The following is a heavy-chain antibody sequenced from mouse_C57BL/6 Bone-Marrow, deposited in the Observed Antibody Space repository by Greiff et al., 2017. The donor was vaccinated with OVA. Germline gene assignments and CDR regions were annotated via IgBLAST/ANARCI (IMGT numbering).Heavy chain of an antibody. CDR1: GYAFTNYL. J-gene: IGHJ2*01. D-gene: IGHD2-3*01. V-gene: IGHV1-54*01. CDR3: AREERGWLLRPYCDY. CDR2: INPGSGGT. Sequence: VQLVESGAELVRPGTSVKVSCKASGYAFTNYLIEWVKQRHGQGLEWIGVINPGSGGTNYNEKFKGKATLTADKSSSTAYMQLSSLTSEDSAVYFCAREERGWLLRPYCDYWGKGTTLTVSS.